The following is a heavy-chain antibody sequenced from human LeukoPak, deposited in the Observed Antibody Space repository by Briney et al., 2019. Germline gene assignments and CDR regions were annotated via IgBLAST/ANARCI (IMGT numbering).Heavy chain of an antibody. CDR3: AREAYGSGSYYPFAFDY. CDR1: GYSFTSYW. Sequence: GESLKISCKGSGYSFTSYWIGWVRQMPGKGLEWMGIIYPGDSDTRYRPSFQGQVTILADKSISTAYLQWSSLKASDTAMYYCAREAYGSGSYYPFAFDYWGQGTLVTVSS. V-gene: IGHV5-51*01. CDR2: IYPGDSDT. J-gene: IGHJ4*02. D-gene: IGHD3-10*01.